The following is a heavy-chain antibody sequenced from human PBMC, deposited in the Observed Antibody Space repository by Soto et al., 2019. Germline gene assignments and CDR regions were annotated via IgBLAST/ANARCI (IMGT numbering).Heavy chain of an antibody. CDR3: ARDMSRTVVPYFDF. Sequence: QVQLGQSGAEVKKPGSSVKVSCKASGGTFSNYVVNWVRQAPGQGREWMGRIIPISGAANYAQKFQGRVTITADKSTSTSYMQLSSLRSEDTAVYYCARDMSRTVVPYFDFWGQGTLVTVSS. J-gene: IGHJ4*02. CDR1: GGTFSNYV. D-gene: IGHD2-15*01. V-gene: IGHV1-69*06. CDR2: IIPISGAA.